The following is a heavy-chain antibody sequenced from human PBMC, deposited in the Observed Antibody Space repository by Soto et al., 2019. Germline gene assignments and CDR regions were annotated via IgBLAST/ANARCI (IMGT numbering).Heavy chain of an antibody. J-gene: IGHJ5*02. CDR1: GYTFTSYA. V-gene: IGHV1-3*01. CDR3: ARDPGYDFWSGYYSWFDP. D-gene: IGHD3-3*01. Sequence: ASVKVSCKASGYTFTSYAMHWVRQAPGQRLEWMGWINAGNGNTKYAQKFQGRVTITRDTSTSTAYMELSSLRSEDTAVYYCARDPGYDFWSGYYSWFDPWGQGTLVTVSS. CDR2: INAGNGNT.